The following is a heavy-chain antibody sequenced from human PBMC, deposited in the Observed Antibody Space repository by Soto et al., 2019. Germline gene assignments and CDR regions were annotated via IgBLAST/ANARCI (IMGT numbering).Heavy chain of an antibody. CDR3: TRLSEGTVTTYPRDPHYYYYYGMDV. Sequence: GGSLRLSCAASGFTFSGSAMHWVRQASGKGLEWVGRIRSKANSYATAYAASVKGRFTISRDDSKNTAHLQMNSLKTEDTAVYYCTRLSEGTVTTYPRDPHYYYYYGMDVWGQGT. J-gene: IGHJ6*02. V-gene: IGHV3-73*01. CDR2: IRSKANSYAT. D-gene: IGHD4-17*01. CDR1: GFTFSGSA.